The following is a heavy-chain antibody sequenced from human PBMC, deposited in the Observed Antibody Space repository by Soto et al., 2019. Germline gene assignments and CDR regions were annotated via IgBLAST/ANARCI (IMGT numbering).Heavy chain of an antibody. Sequence: ASVKVSCKASGYTFTSYYMHWVRQAPGQGXEWMGIINPSGGSTSYAQKFQGRVTMTRDTSTSTVYMELSSLRSEDTAVYYCARDLEINYYYGSGSYSYFDYWGQGTLVTVSS. V-gene: IGHV1-46*01. J-gene: IGHJ4*02. CDR1: GYTFTSYY. CDR3: ARDLEINYYYGSGSYSYFDY. CDR2: INPSGGST. D-gene: IGHD3-10*01.